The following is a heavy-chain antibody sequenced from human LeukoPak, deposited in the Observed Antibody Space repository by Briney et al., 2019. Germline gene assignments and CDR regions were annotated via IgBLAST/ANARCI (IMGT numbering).Heavy chain of an antibody. D-gene: IGHD5-18*01. V-gene: IGHV4-34*01. CDR1: GGSFSDYY. CDR3: ARPKRRGFSYGSNGFDI. Sequence: SETLSLSCAVSGGSFSDYYWNWLRQPPGKGLEWIGEITHTGGTNYNPSLKSRVTISVDASKNHFSLTLSSVTAADTAVYYCARPKRRGFSYGSNGFDIWGQGTMVTVS. J-gene: IGHJ3*02. CDR2: ITHTGGT.